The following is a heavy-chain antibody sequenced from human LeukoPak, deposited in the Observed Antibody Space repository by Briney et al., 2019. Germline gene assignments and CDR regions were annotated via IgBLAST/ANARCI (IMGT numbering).Heavy chain of an antibody. Sequence: ASVKVSCKASGGTFSSYAISWVRQAPGRGLEWMGGIIPIFGTANYAQKFQGRVTITADKSTSTAYMELSSLRSEDTAVYYCARENGDYGYYYGMDVWGKGTMVTVSS. D-gene: IGHD4-17*01. CDR2: IIPIFGTA. CDR3: ARENGDYGYYYGMDV. V-gene: IGHV1-69*06. J-gene: IGHJ6*04. CDR1: GGTFSSYA.